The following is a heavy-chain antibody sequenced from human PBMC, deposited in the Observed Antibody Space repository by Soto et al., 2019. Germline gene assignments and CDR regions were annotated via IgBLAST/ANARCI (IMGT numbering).Heavy chain of an antibody. J-gene: IGHJ4*02. V-gene: IGHV5-51*01. CDR2: IYPGDSDT. CDR1: GYSFTNYW. Sequence: PGESLKISCKGSGYSFTNYWIGWVRQMPGKGLDWMGIIYPGDSDTRYSPSFQGQVTISADKSISTAYVQWSSLKASDTAMYYCARRASNCTGGTCYSYYFEYWGQGTLVTVSS. D-gene: IGHD2-15*01. CDR3: ARRASNCTGGTCYSYYFEY.